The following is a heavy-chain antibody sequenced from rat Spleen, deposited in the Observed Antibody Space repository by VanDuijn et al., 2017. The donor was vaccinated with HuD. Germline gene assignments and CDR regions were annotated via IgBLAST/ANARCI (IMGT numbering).Heavy chain of an antibody. Sequence: EVQLQESGPGLVKPSQSLSLTCSVTGYSITSSYRWNWIRNFPGNKLEWMGYISYSGVTSYNPSLKGRVSITRDTSKNQFFLQLNSVTSEDTATYYCATLGLGYYFDYWGQGVMVTVSS. CDR3: ATLGLGYYFDY. V-gene: IGHV3-1*01. CDR1: GYSITSSY. D-gene: IGHD4-6*01. J-gene: IGHJ2*01. CDR2: ISYSGVT.